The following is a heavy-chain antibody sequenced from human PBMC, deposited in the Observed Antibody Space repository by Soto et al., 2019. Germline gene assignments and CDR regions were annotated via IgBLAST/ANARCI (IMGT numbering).Heavy chain of an antibody. CDR1: GYTFSDYY. J-gene: IGHJ6*02. V-gene: IGHV1-18*01. Sequence: ASVKVSCKASGYTFSDYYVTWVRQAPGHGLEWMGWISPHNDNTNLAQNVKGRVILTTDTSSNTAFMELRSLTSDDTATYYCAGEKCSSTSCYLGGDYYYCMDVWGQGTTVTVSS. D-gene: IGHD2-2*01. CDR2: ISPHNDNT. CDR3: AGEKCSSTSCYLGGDYYYCMDV.